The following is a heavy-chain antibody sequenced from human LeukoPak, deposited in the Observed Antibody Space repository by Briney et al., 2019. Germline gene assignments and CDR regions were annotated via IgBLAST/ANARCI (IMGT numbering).Heavy chain of an antibody. J-gene: IGHJ3*02. Sequence: PGGSLRLSCAASGFALSSYAMSWVRQAPGKGLEWVSATSSSDAGTYHAESVRGRFTISRDNSKNTLYLQMNSLRAEDTAVYYCAKPYRSLNDAFDIWGQGTMVTVSS. CDR3: AKPYRSLNDAFDI. CDR1: GFALSSYA. CDR2: TSSSDAGT. D-gene: IGHD6-13*01. V-gene: IGHV3-23*01.